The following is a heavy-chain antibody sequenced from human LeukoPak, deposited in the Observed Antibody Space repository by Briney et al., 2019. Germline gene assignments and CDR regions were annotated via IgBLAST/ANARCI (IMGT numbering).Heavy chain of an antibody. CDR3: ATKSIVGATWWIFDY. V-gene: IGHV1-24*01. CDR2: FDPEDGET. Sequence: ASVNVSCKVSGYTLTELSMHWVRQAPGKGLEWMGGFDPEDGETIYAQKFQGRVTMTEDTSTDTAYMELSSLRSEDTAVYYCATKSIVGATWWIFDYWGQGTLVTVSS. D-gene: IGHD1-26*01. J-gene: IGHJ4*02. CDR1: GYTLTELS.